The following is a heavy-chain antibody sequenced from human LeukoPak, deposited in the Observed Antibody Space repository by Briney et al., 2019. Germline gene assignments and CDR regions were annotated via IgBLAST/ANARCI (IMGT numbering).Heavy chain of an antibody. J-gene: IGHJ4*02. CDR3: ARQSSGIAATDKIDF. Sequence: PGGSLRLSCAASGFTFSTYAMHWVRQAPGKGLEWVAVISYDGSNKYYADSVRGRFTISRDNSKNTLYLQMNSLRVEDTAIYYCARQSSGIAATDKIDFWGQGTLITVSS. CDR1: GFTFSTYA. CDR2: ISYDGSNK. V-gene: IGHV3-30-3*01. D-gene: IGHD6-13*01.